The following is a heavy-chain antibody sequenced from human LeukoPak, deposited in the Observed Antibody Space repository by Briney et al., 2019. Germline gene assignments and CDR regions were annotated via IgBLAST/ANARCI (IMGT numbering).Heavy chain of an antibody. CDR3: ARDYASGGSYFNAFGI. V-gene: IGHV1-2*02. D-gene: IGHD1-26*01. CDR2: INPNSGGT. J-gene: IGHJ3*02. Sequence: ASVKVSCKASGYTFTGYYMHWVRQAPGQGLEWMGWINPNSGGTNYAQKFQGRVTMTRDTSISTAYMELSKLTSDDMAVYYCARDYASGGSYFNAFGIWGQGTKVTVSS. CDR1: GYTFTGYY.